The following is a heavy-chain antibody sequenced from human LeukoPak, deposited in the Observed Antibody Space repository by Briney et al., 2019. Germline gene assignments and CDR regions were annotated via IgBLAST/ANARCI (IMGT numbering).Heavy chain of an antibody. CDR3: ARGQPQRYNSDWYVNWFDP. Sequence: PSETLSLTCTVSGASISSSYWSWIRQPPGKGLEWVGYIYYSGTTKYNPSLMSRVTISIDTSNNQFSLKENYVTAADTAVYYCARGQPQRYNSDWYVNWFDPWGQGTLVSVSS. D-gene: IGHD6-19*01. CDR1: GASISSSY. J-gene: IGHJ5*02. V-gene: IGHV4-59*01. CDR2: IYYSGTT.